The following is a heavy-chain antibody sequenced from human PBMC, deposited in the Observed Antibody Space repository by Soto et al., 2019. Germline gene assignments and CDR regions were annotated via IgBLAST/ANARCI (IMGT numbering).Heavy chain of an antibody. J-gene: IGHJ6*02. CDR2: IIPIFGTA. D-gene: IGHD1-26*01. Sequence: QVQLVQSGAEVKKPGSSVKVSCKASGGTFSSYAISWVRQAPGQGLEWMGGIIPIFGTADYAQKFQGRVTLAADEPTSTAYMALSSLRSEDTAVYYCASHSGSSPEGRYSYGMDVWGQGTTVTVSS. V-gene: IGHV1-69*12. CDR3: ASHSGSSPEGRYSYGMDV. CDR1: GGTFSSYA.